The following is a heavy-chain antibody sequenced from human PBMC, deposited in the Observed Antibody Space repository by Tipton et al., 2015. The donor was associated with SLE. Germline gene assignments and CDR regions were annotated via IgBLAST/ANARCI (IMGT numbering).Heavy chain of an antibody. J-gene: IGHJ4*02. CDR3: ARVRPSLGYYFDY. Sequence: TLSLTCTVSGGSISTSSYYWGWIRQPPGKGLEWIGSIYYSGSTYYNPSLKSRVTISVDTSKNQFSLKLSSVTAAETAVYYCARVRPSLGYYFDYWGQGTLVTVSS. D-gene: IGHD3-10*01. CDR1: GGSISTSSYY. V-gene: IGHV4-39*07. CDR2: IYYSGST.